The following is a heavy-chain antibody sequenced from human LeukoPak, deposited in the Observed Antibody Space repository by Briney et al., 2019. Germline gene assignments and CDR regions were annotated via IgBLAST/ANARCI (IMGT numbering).Heavy chain of an antibody. CDR1: GGTFSSYA. V-gene: IGHV1-69*05. CDR2: IIPIFGTA. D-gene: IGHD4-11*01. CDR3: ARESVSNSIRFDP. J-gene: IGHJ5*02. Sequence: SVKVSCKASGGTFSSYAISWVRQAPGQGLEWMGRIIPIFGTANYAQKFQGRVTITTDESTSTAYMELSSLRSEDTAVYYCARESVSNSIRFDPWGQGTLVTVSS.